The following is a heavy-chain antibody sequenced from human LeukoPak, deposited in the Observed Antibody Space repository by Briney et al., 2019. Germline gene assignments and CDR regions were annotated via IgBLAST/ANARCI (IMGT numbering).Heavy chain of an antibody. J-gene: IGHJ6*03. D-gene: IGHD1-26*01. CDR1: GGSFSGYY. CDR3: ARREGSYYYYYYMDV. Sequence: SETLSLTCAVYGGSFSGYYWSWIRQPPGKGLEWIGEINHSGSTNYNPSLKSRVTISVDTSKNQFALTLSSVTAADTAVYYCARREGSYYYYYYMDVWGKGTTVTVSS. CDR2: INHSGST. V-gene: IGHV4-34*01.